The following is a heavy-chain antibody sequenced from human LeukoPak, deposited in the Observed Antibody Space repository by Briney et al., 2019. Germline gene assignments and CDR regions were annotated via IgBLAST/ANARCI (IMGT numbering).Heavy chain of an antibody. V-gene: IGHV4-38-2*02. Sequence: SETLSLTCVVSGYSISSDYYWGWIRQPPGKGLEGIGSIHHRGKTYYNPSLRSRVTISVDTSKNHFSVKLSSVTAADTAVYYWAREWYCSSTSCLYYFEYWGQGTLVTVSS. J-gene: IGHJ4*02. CDR3: AREWYCSSTSCLYYFEY. D-gene: IGHD2-2*01. CDR1: GYSISSDYY. CDR2: IHHRGKT.